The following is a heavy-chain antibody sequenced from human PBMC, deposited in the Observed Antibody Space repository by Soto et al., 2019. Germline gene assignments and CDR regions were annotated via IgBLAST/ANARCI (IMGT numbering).Heavy chain of an antibody. J-gene: IGHJ4*02. D-gene: IGHD4-17*01. Sequence: GGSLRLSCAASGFTFSSYGMHWVRQAPGKGLEWVEVIWYDGSNKYYADSVKGRFTISRDNSKNTLYLQMNSLRAEDTAVYYCARKDDDYGDYEFDYWGQGTLVTVSS. V-gene: IGHV3-33*01. CDR1: GFTFSSYG. CDR3: ARKDDDYGDYEFDY. CDR2: IWYDGSNK.